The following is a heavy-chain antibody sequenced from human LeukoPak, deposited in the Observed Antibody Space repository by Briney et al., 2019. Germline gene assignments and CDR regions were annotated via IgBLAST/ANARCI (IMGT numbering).Heavy chain of an antibody. CDR3: AFVVVTATPLGFDY. J-gene: IGHJ4*02. CDR2: ISSSGSTI. V-gene: IGHV3-11*04. Sequence: GGSLRLSCAASGFTFSDYYMSWIRQAPGKGLEWVSYISSSGSTIYYADSVKGRFTIPRDNAKNSLYLQMNSLRAEDTAVYYCAFVVVTATPLGFDYWGQGTLVTVSS. D-gene: IGHD2-21*02. CDR1: GFTFSDYY.